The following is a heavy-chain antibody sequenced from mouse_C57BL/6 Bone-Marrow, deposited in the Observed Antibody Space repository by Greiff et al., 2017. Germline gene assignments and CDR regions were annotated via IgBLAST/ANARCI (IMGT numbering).Heavy chain of an antibody. CDR2: IRNKANNHAT. Sequence: EVQVVESGGGLVQPGGSMKLSCAASGFTFSDAWMDWVRQSPEKGLEWVAEIRNKANNHATYYAESVKGSFTISRDDSKSSVYLHMNSLRAEVTGIYYCTRIRRPYFDNGGKGTTLPAPS. CDR3: TRIRRPYFDN. CDR1: GFTFSDAW. J-gene: IGHJ2*01. V-gene: IGHV6-6*01.